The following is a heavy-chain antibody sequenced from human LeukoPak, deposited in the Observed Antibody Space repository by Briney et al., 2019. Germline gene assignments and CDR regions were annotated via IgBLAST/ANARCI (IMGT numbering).Heavy chain of an antibody. V-gene: IGHV4-4*07. J-gene: IGHJ4*02. CDR3: ARIRRNSVDWYADDN. Sequence: SETLSLTCTVSGDSITSYYWSWIRQPAGKGLEWIGRISITDGTSYTPSLQSRVTMSVDASKNQFSLKLSSVTAADTAVYYCARIRRNSVDWYADDNWGQGTLVTVSS. CDR2: ISITDGT. D-gene: IGHD3-9*01. CDR1: GDSITSYY.